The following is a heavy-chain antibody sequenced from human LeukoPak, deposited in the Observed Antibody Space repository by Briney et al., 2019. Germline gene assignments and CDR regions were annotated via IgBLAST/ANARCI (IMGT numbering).Heavy chain of an antibody. J-gene: IGHJ4*02. V-gene: IGHV3-23*01. CDR2: ISGSGDST. Sequence: PGRSLRLSCSSSGFNFRDHAMSWVRQAPGKGLEWVSAISGSGDSTNYADSVKGRFTISRDNSKNTLYLQMNSLRAEDTAVYYCAKAAIRGVIWYYFDYWGQGTLVTVSS. CDR1: GFNFRDHA. D-gene: IGHD3-10*01. CDR3: AKAAIRGVIWYYFDY.